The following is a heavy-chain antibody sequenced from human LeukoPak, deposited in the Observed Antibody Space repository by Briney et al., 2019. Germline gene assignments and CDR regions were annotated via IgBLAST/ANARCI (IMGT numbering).Heavy chain of an antibody. D-gene: IGHD2-2*01. V-gene: IGHV1-69*04. Sequence: SVKVSCKASGGTFSTYAISWVRQAPGQGLEWVGRIIPIFGKANYAQKVRGRVTINAAKSTSTDYMELSSLRAEDTAVYYCERQEATFCTTTSCYSPFIYYYGMDVWGQGTTVTVSS. CDR3: ERQEATFCTTTSCYSPFIYYYGMDV. CDR2: IIPIFGKA. J-gene: IGHJ6*02. CDR1: GGTFSTYA.